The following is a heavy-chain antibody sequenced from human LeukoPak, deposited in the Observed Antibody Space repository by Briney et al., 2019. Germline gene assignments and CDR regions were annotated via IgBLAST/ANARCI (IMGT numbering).Heavy chain of an antibody. CDR2: IYSSGST. D-gene: IGHD5-18*01. Sequence: SETLSLTCNVSGGSIRGYYWSWIRQPPGKGLEWIGYIYSSGSTNYNPSLKSRVTISVDTSKNQFSLKLSSVTTADTAVYYCARREGPYSYGDAFDIWGQGTMVTVSS. CDR3: ARREGPYSYGDAFDI. CDR1: GGSIRGYY. V-gene: IGHV4-59*01. J-gene: IGHJ3*02.